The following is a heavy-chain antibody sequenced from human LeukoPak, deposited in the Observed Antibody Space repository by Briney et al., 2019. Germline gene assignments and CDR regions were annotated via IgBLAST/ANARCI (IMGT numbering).Heavy chain of an antibody. D-gene: IGHD2-2*01. V-gene: IGHV3-21*01. CDR1: GFTFSSYA. CDR2: ISSSSSYI. CDR3: ARESPSWSVDY. J-gene: IGHJ4*02. Sequence: GGSLRLSCAASGFTFSSYAMTWVRQAPGKGLEWVSSISSSSSYIYYADSVKGRFTISRDNAKNSLYLQMNSLRAEDTAVYYCARESPSWSVDYWGQGTLVTVSS.